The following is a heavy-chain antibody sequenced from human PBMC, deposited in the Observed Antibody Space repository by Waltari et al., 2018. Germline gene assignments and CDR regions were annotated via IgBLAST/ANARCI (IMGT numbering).Heavy chain of an antibody. J-gene: IGHJ5*02. CDR2: IYYSGST. Sequence: QVQLQESGPGLVKPSETLSLTCTVSGGYISSYYWSWIRQPPGKGLEWIGYIYYSGSTNYNPSLKSRVTISVDTSKNQFSLKLSSVTAADTAVYYCARAPGSGEPYNWFDPWGQGTLVTVSS. CDR1: GGYISSYY. V-gene: IGHV4-59*01. D-gene: IGHD3-10*01. CDR3: ARAPGSGEPYNWFDP.